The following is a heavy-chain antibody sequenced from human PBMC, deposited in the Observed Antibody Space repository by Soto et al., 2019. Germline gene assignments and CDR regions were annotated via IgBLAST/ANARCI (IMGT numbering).Heavy chain of an antibody. CDR3: ARDQNEEWTVAGIVPHYGMDV. CDR2: IYYSGST. V-gene: IGHV4-34*01. J-gene: IGHJ6*02. CDR1: GGSFSGYY. D-gene: IGHD6-19*01. Sequence: SETLSLTCAVYGGSFSGYYWTWIRQPPGTGLEWIGYIYYSGSTNYNPSLKSRVTISVDKSKNQFSLKLSSVTAADTAVYYCARDQNEEWTVAGIVPHYGMDVWGQGTTVTAP.